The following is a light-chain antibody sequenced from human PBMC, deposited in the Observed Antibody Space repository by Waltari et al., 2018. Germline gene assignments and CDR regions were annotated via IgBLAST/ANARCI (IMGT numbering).Light chain of an antibody. CDR3: SSYVGSSTLEL. J-gene: IGLJ2*01. V-gene: IGLV2-14*03. CDR2: DVS. CDR1: SSDVGGYNY. Sequence: QSALTQPASVSGSPGQSVTISCTGTSSDVGGYNYVSWYQQHPGKAPKLMIFDVSYRPSGVSDRFSGSKSCRPASLTISGLQAEDEADYYCSSYVGSSTLELFGGGTSLTVL.